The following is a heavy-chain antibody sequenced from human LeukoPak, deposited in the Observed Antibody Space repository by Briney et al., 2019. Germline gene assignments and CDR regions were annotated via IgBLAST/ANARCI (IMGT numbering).Heavy chain of an antibody. V-gene: IGHV3-23*01. Sequence: GGSLRLSCAASGFTFSNFAMNWVRQAPGKGLEWVSTITGSGGSTYYADSVRGRFTISRDNSKNTLYLQMNSLRAEDTAVYYCAKDGFTNEYSSPPGVFDIWGQGTMVTVSS. D-gene: IGHD6-6*01. J-gene: IGHJ3*02. CDR1: GFTFSNFA. CDR2: ITGSGGST. CDR3: AKDGFTNEYSSPPGVFDI.